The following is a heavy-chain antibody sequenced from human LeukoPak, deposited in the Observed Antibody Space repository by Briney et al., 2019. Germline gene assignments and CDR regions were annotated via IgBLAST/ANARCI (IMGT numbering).Heavy chain of an antibody. CDR3: ARQGAGGRAFDI. J-gene: IGHJ3*02. CDR2: IYYSGTT. CDR1: GGSISSSSDY. V-gene: IGHV4-39*01. Sequence: SETLSLTCTVSGGSISSSSDYWGWLRQPPGKGLEWIGSIYYSGTTYYNPSLKSRVTISVDTSKNQFSLRLSSVTAADTAVYYCARQGAGGRAFDIWGQGTVVTVSS. D-gene: IGHD1-26*01.